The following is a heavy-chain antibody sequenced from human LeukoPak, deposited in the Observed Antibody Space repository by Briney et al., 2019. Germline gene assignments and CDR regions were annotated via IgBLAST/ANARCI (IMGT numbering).Heavy chain of an antibody. CDR2: INHSGST. V-gene: IGHV4-34*01. D-gene: IGHD2-21*01. CDR3: ARQSLIERMINWFDP. Sequence: SETLSLTCAVYGGSFSGYYWSWIRQPPGKGLEWIGEINHSGSTNYNPSLKSRVTISVDTSKNQFSLKLSSVTAADTAVYYCARQSLIERMINWFDPWGQGTLVTVSS. J-gene: IGHJ5*02. CDR1: GGSFSGYY.